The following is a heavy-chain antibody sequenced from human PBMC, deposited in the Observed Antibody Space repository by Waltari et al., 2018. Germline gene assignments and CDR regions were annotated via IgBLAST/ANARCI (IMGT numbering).Heavy chain of an antibody. CDR3: ARERMRYCSSTSCYIFQH. CDR2: IWYDGSNK. V-gene: IGHV3-33*01. D-gene: IGHD2-2*02. J-gene: IGHJ1*01. Sequence: QVQLVESGGGVVQPGRSLRLSCAASGFTFSSYGMHWVRQAPGKGLEWVAVIWYDGSNKYYADSGKGRFTISRDNSKNTLYLQMNSLRAEDTAVYYCARERMRYCSSTSCYIFQHWGQGTLVTVSS. CDR1: GFTFSSYG.